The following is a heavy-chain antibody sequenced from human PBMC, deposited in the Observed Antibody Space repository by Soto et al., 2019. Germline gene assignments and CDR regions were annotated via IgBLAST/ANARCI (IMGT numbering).Heavy chain of an antibody. CDR1: GFTFTTSS. D-gene: IGHD5-18*01. CDR2: ISGNAYTT. Sequence: EVQVLESGGDLVQPGGSLRLTCAVSGFTFTTSSINWVRQAPGKGLEWVSSISGNAYTTYYADSVTVWFTISTDNSKSTVFLQMNRLRVEDTGLYYCDKGVDHSTADAFEPWGQGTMGSVSS. V-gene: IGHV3-23*01. J-gene: IGHJ3*01. CDR3: DKGVDHSTADAFEP.